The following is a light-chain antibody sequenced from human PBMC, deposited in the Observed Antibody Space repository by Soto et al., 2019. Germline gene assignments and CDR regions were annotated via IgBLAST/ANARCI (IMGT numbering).Light chain of an antibody. J-gene: IGKJ1*01. CDR2: DAS. CDR1: QSVSSY. Sequence: EIVLTQSPATLSLSPGERATLSCRASQSVSSYLAWYHQKPGQAPRLLIYDASNRATGIPARFSGSGSGTDFTLTITSLEPEDFAVYYCQQRSNWPSTLGQGTKVDIK. CDR3: QQRSNWPST. V-gene: IGKV3-11*01.